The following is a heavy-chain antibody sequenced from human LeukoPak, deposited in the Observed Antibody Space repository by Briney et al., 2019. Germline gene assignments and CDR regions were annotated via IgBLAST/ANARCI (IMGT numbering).Heavy chain of an antibody. Sequence: NPSETLSLTCTVSGGSVSSGAYYWSWIRQPPGKGLEWLGYIYSSGSTNYNPSLKSRVTISRDTSKNQFSLKLTSVTAADTAVYYCARATAHYFHAVDVWGQGTTVTVSS. CDR1: GGSVSSGAYY. D-gene: IGHD2/OR15-2a*01. CDR3: ARATAHYFHAVDV. V-gene: IGHV4-61*08. J-gene: IGHJ6*02. CDR2: IYSSGST.